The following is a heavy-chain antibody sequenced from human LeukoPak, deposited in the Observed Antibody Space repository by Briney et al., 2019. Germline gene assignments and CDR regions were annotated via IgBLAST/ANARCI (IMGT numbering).Heavy chain of an antibody. V-gene: IGHV3-23*01. CDR2: ISGSGGST. D-gene: IGHD3-22*01. J-gene: IGHJ5*02. CDR1: GFTFSSYA. CDR3: AKNPWDYYDSSGYYGWFDP. Sequence: TGGSLRLSCAASGFTFSSYAMSWVRQAPGKGLEWVSAISGSGGSTYYADSVKGRFTISRDNSKNTLYLQMNSLRAEDTAVYYCAKNPWDYYDSSGYYGWFDPWGQGTLVTVSS.